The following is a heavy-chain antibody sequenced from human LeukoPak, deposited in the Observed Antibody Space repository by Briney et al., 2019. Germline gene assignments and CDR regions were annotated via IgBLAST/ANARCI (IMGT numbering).Heavy chain of an antibody. J-gene: IGHJ6*03. CDR1: GYTCTSYY. D-gene: IGHD3-10*01. CDR2: INPSGGST. CDR3: ARTTMVRGTYYMDV. V-gene: IGHV1-46*01. Sequence: ASVKVSCKASGYTCTSYYMHWVRQHPGQGLEWMGIINPSGGSTSYAQKFQGRVTMTRDMSTSTVYTELSSLRTEDTAVYYCARTTMVRGTYYMDVWGKGTTVTISS.